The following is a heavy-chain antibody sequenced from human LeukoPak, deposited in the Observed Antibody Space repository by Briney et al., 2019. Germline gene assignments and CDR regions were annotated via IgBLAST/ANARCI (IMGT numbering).Heavy chain of an antibody. V-gene: IGHV4-59*08. D-gene: IGHD3-10*01. CDR2: IYYSGST. Sequence: SETLSLTCTVSGGSISSYYWGWIRQPPGKGLEWIGYIYYSGSTNYNPSLKSRVTISVDTSKNQFSLKLSSVTAADTAVYYRATTRREDGSGSFDYWGQGTLVTVSS. CDR1: GGSISSYY. CDR3: ATTRREDGSGSFDY. J-gene: IGHJ4*02.